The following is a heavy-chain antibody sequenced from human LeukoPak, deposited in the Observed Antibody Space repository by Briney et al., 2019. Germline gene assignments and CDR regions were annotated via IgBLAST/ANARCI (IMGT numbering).Heavy chain of an antibody. D-gene: IGHD6-13*01. Sequence: SETLSLTCAVYGGSFSVYYWSWIRQPPGKGLEWIGEINHSGSTNYNPSLKSRVTIPVDPSKDQFSLKLSSVTAADTAVYYCARGGIAAAGWFDPWGQGTLVTVSS. CDR1: GGSFSVYY. V-gene: IGHV4-34*01. J-gene: IGHJ5*02. CDR2: INHSGST. CDR3: ARGGIAAAGWFDP.